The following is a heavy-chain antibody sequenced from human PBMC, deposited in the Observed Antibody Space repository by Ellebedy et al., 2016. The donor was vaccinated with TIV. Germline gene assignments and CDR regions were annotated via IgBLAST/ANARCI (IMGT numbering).Heavy chain of an antibody. V-gene: IGHV4-61*05. D-gene: IGHD3-22*01. J-gene: IGHJ3*02. CDR3: ARLAQMIVPPRVPGAFDI. CDR1: GGSISSSSYY. CDR2: IYYSGST. Sequence: SETLSLTCTVPGGSISSSSYYWSWIRQPPGKGLEWIGYIYYSGSTNYNPSLKSRVAISVDTSKNQFSLKLSSVTAADTAVYYCARLAQMIVPPRVPGAFDIWGQGTMVTVSS.